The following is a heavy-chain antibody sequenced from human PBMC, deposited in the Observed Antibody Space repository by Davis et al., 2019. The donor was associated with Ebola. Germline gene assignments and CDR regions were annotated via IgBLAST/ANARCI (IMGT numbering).Heavy chain of an antibody. CDR3: ARGNGDYPNWFDP. CDR2: IYSSGST. J-gene: IGHJ5*02. Sequence: MPSETLSLTCTVSGGSISSHYWSWVRQPPGKGLEWIAFIYSSGSTNYNPSLKSRVTISVDTSKNQFSLKLKSVTAADTAVYYCARGNGDYPNWFDPWGQGTLVTVSS. D-gene: IGHD4-17*01. V-gene: IGHV4-4*08. CDR1: GGSISSHY.